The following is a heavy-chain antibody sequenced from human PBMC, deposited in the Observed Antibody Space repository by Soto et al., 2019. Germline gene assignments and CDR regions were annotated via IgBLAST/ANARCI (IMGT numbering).Heavy chain of an antibody. D-gene: IGHD2-15*01. J-gene: IGHJ4*02. Sequence: ASVKFSCKASGYTFSSYAMHWVRQAPGQMLECMVWINAGNGNTKYXXKFQGRVXXTRDTSAITAXMELSXLRSEDTGVYYCARSVAPYYFDYWGQGTLVTVSS. CDR1: GYTFSSYA. CDR2: INAGNGNT. CDR3: ARSVAPYYFDY. V-gene: IGHV1-3*01.